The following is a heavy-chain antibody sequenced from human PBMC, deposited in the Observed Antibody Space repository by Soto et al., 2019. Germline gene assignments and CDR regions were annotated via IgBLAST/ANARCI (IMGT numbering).Heavy chain of an antibody. D-gene: IGHD1-1*01. CDR2: ISYDGSNK. J-gene: IGHJ4*02. Sequence: QVQLVESGGGVVQPGRSLRLSCAASGFTFSSYGMHWVRQAPGKGLEWGAVISYDGSNKYYADSVKGRFTISRDNSKNTLYLQMNSLRAEDTAVYYCAKDLIRYNWNDGGFDYWGQGTLVTVSS. V-gene: IGHV3-30*18. CDR1: GFTFSSYG. CDR3: AKDLIRYNWNDGGFDY.